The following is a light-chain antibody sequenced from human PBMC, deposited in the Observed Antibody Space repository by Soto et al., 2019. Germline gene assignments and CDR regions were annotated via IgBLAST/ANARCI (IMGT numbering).Light chain of an antibody. CDR1: SSDVGGYNY. CDR3: SSYTSSSLYV. CDR2: DVS. J-gene: IGLJ1*01. V-gene: IGLV2-14*01. Sequence: SALTQPAAVSGSPGQSIPISCTGTSSDVGGYNYVSWYQQHPGKAPKLMIYDVSNRPSGVSNRFSGSKSGNTASLTISGLQAEDEADYYCSSYTSSSLYVFGTGTKVTVL.